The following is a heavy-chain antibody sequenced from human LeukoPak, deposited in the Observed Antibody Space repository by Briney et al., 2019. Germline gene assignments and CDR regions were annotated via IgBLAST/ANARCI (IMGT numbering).Heavy chain of an antibody. V-gene: IGHV3-74*01. J-gene: IGHJ4*02. Sequence: GGSLRLSCAASGFTFDDYAMHWVRQAPGKGLVWVSRINSDGSSISYADSVKGRFTISRDNAKNTLYLQMNSLRAEDTAVYYCARRAAALGAFDYWGQGTLVAVSS. D-gene: IGHD6-13*01. CDR2: INSDGSSI. CDR3: ARRAAALGAFDY. CDR1: GFTFDDYA.